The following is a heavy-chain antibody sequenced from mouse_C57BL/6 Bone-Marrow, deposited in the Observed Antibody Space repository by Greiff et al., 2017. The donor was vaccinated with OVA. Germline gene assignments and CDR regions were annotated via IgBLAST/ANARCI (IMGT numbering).Heavy chain of an antibody. D-gene: IGHD1-1*01. CDR2: INPNNGGT. CDR3: ARRTVVFDY. J-gene: IGHJ2*01. V-gene: IGHV1-26*01. Sequence: VQLQQSGPELVKPGASVKISCKASGYTFTDYYMNWVKQSHGKSLEWIGDINPNNGGTSYNQKFKGKATLTVDKSSSTAYMELRSLTSEDSAVYYCARRTVVFDYWGKGTTLTVSS. CDR1: GYTFTDYY.